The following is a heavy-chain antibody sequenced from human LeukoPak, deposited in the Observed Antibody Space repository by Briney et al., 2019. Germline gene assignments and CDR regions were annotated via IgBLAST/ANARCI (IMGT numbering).Heavy chain of an antibody. CDR2: IYYSGST. V-gene: IGHV4-59*12. Sequence: SETLSLTCTVSGGSISSYYWSWIRQPPGKGLEWIGYIYYSGSTNYNPSLKSRVTISVDTSKNQFSLKLSSVTAADTAVYYCMRVHGGYDYYWGQGTLVTVSS. J-gene: IGHJ4*02. CDR3: MRVHGGYDYY. CDR1: GGSISSYY. D-gene: IGHD5-12*01.